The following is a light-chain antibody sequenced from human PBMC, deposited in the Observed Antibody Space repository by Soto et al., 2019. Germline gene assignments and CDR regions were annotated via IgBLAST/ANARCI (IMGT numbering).Light chain of an antibody. CDR1: QAISSW. J-gene: IGKJ5*01. CDR2: ATS. V-gene: IGKV1-12*01. CDR3: QQANSFPPT. Sequence: DIQMTQSPSSVSASVGDRVTITCRASQAISSWLARYQQKPGKAPKLLIYATSSLQSGVPSRFSGSGSGTDFTLTISSLQPEDFATYFCQQANSFPPTFGQGTRLEI.